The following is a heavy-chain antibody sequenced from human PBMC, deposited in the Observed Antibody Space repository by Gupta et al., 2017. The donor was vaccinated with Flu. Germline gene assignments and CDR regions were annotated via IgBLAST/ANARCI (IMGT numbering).Heavy chain of an antibody. CDR3: AKGEAYYYYGMDV. CDR1: GFTFSSYA. J-gene: IGHJ6*02. V-gene: IGHV3-23*01. Sequence: EVQLLESGGGLVQPGGSLILSCAASGFTFSSYAMSWVRQAPGKGLEWVSAISGSGGSTYYADSVKGRFTISRDNSKNTLYLQMNSLRAEDTAVYYCAKGEAYYYYGMDVWGQGTTVTVSS. CDR2: ISGSGGST. D-gene: IGHD1-26*01.